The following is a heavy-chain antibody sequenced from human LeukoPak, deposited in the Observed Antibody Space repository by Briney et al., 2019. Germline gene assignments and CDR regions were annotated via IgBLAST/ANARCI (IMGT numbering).Heavy chain of an antibody. CDR2: IYHSGTT. CDR1: GDSISSGGYC. V-gene: IGHV4-30-2*06. CDR3: ARDDMVRGAYDY. D-gene: IGHD3-10*01. J-gene: IGHJ4*02. Sequence: SETLSLTCDVSGDSISSGGYCWTWIRQLPGKGLEWIGYIYHSGTTYYNPSLKSRVTMSVDTSKNQFFLKVNSVTAADTAVYYCARDDMVRGAYDYWGQGTLVTVSS.